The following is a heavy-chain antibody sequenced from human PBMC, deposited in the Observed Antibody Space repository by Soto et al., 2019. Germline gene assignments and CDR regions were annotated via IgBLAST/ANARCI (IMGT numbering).Heavy chain of an antibody. CDR2: INQDGSAN. J-gene: IGHJ4*02. D-gene: IGHD3-9*01. Sequence: EVHLVESGGGLVQPGGSLRLSCAASGFSFRSSWMSWVRQAPGKGLQWVANINQDGSANYYAASVRGRFTISRDNADNSLYLQMNRLRAEDTALYYCAREDWYYFDYWGQGTLVTVSS. V-gene: IGHV3-7*03. CDR1: GFSFRSSW. CDR3: AREDWYYFDY.